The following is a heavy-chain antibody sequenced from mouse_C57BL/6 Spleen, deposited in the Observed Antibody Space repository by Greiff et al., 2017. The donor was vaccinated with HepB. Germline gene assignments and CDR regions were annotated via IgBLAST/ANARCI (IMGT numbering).Heavy chain of an antibody. V-gene: IGHV14-4*01. CDR1: GFNIKDDY. CDR2: IDPENGDT. Sequence: EVQLQQSGAELVRPGASVKLSCTASGFNIKDDYMHWVKQRPEQGLEWIGWIDPENGDTEYAAKFQGKATITADTSSNTAYLQISSLTSEDTAGYYCTTGGGYFDVWGTGTTVTVSS. CDR3: TTGGGYFDV. J-gene: IGHJ1*03.